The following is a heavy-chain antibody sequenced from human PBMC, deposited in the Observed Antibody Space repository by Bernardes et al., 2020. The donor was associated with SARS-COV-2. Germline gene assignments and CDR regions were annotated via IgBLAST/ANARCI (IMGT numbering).Heavy chain of an antibody. Sequence: VEPLFLSCAASGFTFSSSAMSWVRQAPGPGLEWVSAISGSGGSTYYADSVKGRFTISRDNSKNTLYLQMNSLRAEDTAVYYCAKSSKINIFRQFPVTTNSHYYDYWGQGTLVTVSS. J-gene: IGHJ4*02. CDR2: ISGSGGST. V-gene: IGHV3-23*01. D-gene: IGHD4-17*01. CDR3: AKSSKINIFRQFPVTTNSHYYDY. CDR1: GFTFSSSA.